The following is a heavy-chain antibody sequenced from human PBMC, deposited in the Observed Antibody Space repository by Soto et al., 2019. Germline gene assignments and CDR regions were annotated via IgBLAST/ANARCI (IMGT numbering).Heavy chain of an antibody. J-gene: IGHJ5*02. CDR2: IYYSGST. V-gene: IGHV4-31*03. Sequence: QVQLQESGPGLVKPSQTLSLTCTVSGGSISSGGYYWSWLRQHPGKGLERIGYIYYSGSTYYNPSLKSRVTISVDTSKNHFALKLSSVAAADTAVDYCARVPSPKWIQPPDRFDPWGQGTLVTVSS. D-gene: IGHD5-18*01. CDR1: GGSISSGGYY. CDR3: ARVPSPKWIQPPDRFDP.